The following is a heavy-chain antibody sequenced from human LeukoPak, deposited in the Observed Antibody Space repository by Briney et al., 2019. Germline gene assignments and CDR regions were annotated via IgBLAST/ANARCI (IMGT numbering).Heavy chain of an antibody. Sequence: SETLSHTCAVYGGSFSGYYWSWIRQPPGKGLEWIGEINHSGSTNYNPSLKSRVTISVDTSKNQFSLKLSSVTAADTAVYYCARSRYYDSSGTAFDIWGQGTMVTVSS. V-gene: IGHV4-34*01. D-gene: IGHD3-22*01. CDR3: ARSRYYDSSGTAFDI. J-gene: IGHJ3*02. CDR2: INHSGST. CDR1: GGSFSGYY.